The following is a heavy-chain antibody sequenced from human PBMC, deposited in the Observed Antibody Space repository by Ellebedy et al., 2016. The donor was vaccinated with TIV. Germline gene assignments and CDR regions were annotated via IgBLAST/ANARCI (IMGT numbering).Heavy chain of an antibody. J-gene: IGHJ4*02. CDR1: GGSISSGGYY. V-gene: IGHV4-31*03. Sequence: SETLSLXXTVSGGSISSGGYYWSWIRQHPGKGLEWIGYIYYSGSTYYNPSLKSRVTISVDTSKNQFSLKLSSVTAADTAVYYCARDRHENGIDYWGQGTLVTVSS. CDR2: IYYSGST. D-gene: IGHD1-26*01. CDR3: ARDRHENGIDY.